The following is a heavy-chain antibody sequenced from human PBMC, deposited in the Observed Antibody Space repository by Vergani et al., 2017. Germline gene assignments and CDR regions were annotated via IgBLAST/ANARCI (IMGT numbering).Heavy chain of an antibody. CDR3: AKSGGYDLYWYFDL. D-gene: IGHD5-12*01. CDR2: INHSGST. V-gene: IGHV4-34*01. J-gene: IGHJ2*01. Sequence: QVQLQQWGAGLLKPSETLSLTCAVYGGSFSGYYWSWIRQPPGKGLEWIGEINHSGSTNSNPSLKSRVTISVDTSKNQFSLKLSSVTAADTAVYYCAKSGGYDLYWYFDLWGRGTLVTVSS. CDR1: GGSFSGYY.